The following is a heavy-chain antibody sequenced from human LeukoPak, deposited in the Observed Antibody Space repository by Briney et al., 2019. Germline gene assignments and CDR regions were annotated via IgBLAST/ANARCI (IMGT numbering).Heavy chain of an antibody. J-gene: IGHJ4*02. V-gene: IGHV1-69*13. D-gene: IGHD5-24*01. CDR1: GGTFSSYA. CDR2: IIPIFGTA. Sequence: SVKVSCKASGGTFSSYAISWVRQAPGQGLEWMGGIIPIFGTANYAQKFQGRVTITADESTSTAYMELSSLRSEDTAVYYCASSATISYRYFGYWGQGTLVTVSS. CDR3: ASSATISYRYFGY.